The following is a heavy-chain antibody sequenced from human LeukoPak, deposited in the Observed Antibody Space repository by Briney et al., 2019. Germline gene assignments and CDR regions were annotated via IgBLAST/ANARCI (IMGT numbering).Heavy chain of an antibody. CDR2: INHSGST. D-gene: IGHD3-9*01. CDR3: ARVGYDILTGYSPFDY. CDR1: GGSFSGYY. V-gene: IGHV4-34*01. J-gene: IGHJ4*02. Sequence: PSETLSLTCAVYGGSFSGYYWSWIRQPPGKGLEWIGEINHSGSTNYNPSLKSRVTISVDTSKNQFSLKLSSVTAADTAVCYCARVGYDILTGYSPFDYWGQGTLVTVSS.